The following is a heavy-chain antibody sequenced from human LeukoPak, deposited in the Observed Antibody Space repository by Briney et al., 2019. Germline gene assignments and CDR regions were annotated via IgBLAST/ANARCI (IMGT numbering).Heavy chain of an antibody. V-gene: IGHV4-39*07. CDR1: GGSISSSSYY. CDR3: ARSDEHPIVVENAFDI. J-gene: IGHJ3*02. Sequence: SETLSLTGTVSGGSISSSSYYWGWIRQPPGKGLEWIGTLYYSGSTNYNPSLKSRVTISVDTSKNQFSLKLSSVTAADTAVYYCARSDEHPIVVENAFDIWGQGTMVTVSS. D-gene: IGHD3-22*01. CDR2: LYYSGST.